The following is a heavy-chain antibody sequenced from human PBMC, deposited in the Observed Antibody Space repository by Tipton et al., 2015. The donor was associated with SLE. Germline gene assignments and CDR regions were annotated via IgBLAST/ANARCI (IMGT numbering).Heavy chain of an antibody. Sequence: LRLSCTVYGGSFSGYSWTWIRQPPGKGLEWIGEINHSGSTNYNPSLKSRVTISVDTSKNQFSLKLSSVTAADTAVYYCASRGVYRVFAYWGQGTLVTVSS. CDR2: INHSGST. J-gene: IGHJ4*02. V-gene: IGHV4-34*01. D-gene: IGHD5/OR15-5a*01. CDR1: GGSFSGYS. CDR3: ASRGVYRVFAY.